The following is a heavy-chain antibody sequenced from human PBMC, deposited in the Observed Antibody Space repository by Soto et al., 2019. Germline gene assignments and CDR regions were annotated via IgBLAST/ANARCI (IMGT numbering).Heavy chain of an antibody. CDR1: GFPFSSYW. CDR2: ISGDGVTT. CDR3: AREYYGLLTGYYTDY. D-gene: IGHD3-9*01. Sequence: EVQLVESGGDLVQRGGSLRLSCAASGFPFSSYWMHWVRHTPGKGLDWVARISGDGVTTYYADSVTGRFTVSRDNAQNTLSLQIIGLRAEDTAVYYCAREYYGLLTGYYTDYWGQGTLVSVSS. J-gene: IGHJ4*02. V-gene: IGHV3-74*01.